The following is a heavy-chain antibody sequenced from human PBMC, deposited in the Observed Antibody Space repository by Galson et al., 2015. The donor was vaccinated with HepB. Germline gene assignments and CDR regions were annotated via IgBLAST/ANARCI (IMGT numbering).Heavy chain of an antibody. V-gene: IGHV1-46*01. CDR3: ARSYGGVTTNYYYYYGMDV. CDR1: GYTFTSYY. CDR2: INPSGGST. Sequence: SVKVSCKASGYTFTSYYMHWVRQAPGQGLEWMGIINPSGGSTSYAQKFQGRVTMTRDTSTSTVYMELSSLRSEDTAVYYCARSYGGVTTNYYYYYGMDVWGQGTTVTVSS. D-gene: IGHD4-11*01. J-gene: IGHJ6*02.